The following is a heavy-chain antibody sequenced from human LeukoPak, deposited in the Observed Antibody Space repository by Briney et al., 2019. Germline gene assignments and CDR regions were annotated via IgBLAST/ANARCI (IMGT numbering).Heavy chain of an antibody. CDR3: ARDYGVVGRFDP. J-gene: IGHJ5*02. Sequence: GGSLRLSCSASGFTFSSYWMSWVRQAPGKGREWVANIKQDGSEKYYVDSVKGRFTIFRDNAKNSLYLQMDSLRAEDTAVYYCARDYGVVGRFDPWGQGTLVTVSS. D-gene: IGHD3-3*01. CDR1: GFTFSSYW. V-gene: IGHV3-7*01. CDR2: IKQDGSEK.